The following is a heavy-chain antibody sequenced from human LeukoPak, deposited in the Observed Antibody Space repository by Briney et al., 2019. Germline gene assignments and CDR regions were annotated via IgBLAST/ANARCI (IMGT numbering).Heavy chain of an antibody. V-gene: IGHV1-8*01. Sequence: GASVKVSCKASGYTFTSYDIKWVGQASGQGGEWRGWRNPNSGKTGYAKKFQGRVTMTRNTSITTAYLQLSSLRSEDTAVYYCARGTVWAEADAFDIWRQGTMLAVSS. CDR2: RNPNSGKT. D-gene: IGHD1-14*01. J-gene: IGHJ3*02. CDR3: ARGTVWAEADAFDI. CDR1: GYTFTSYD.